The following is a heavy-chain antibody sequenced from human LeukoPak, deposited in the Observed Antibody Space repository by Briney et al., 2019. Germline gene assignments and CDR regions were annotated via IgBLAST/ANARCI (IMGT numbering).Heavy chain of an antibody. CDR1: GFPFSTYE. J-gene: IGHJ4*02. D-gene: IGHD1-1*01. V-gene: IGHV3-21*04. CDR3: AKATGNLGN. CDR2: ISSSSSYI. Sequence: PGGSLRLSCAASGFPFSTYEMNWIRQAPGRGLEWVSSISSSSSYIYYADSVKGRFTISRDNSKSTLYLQMISLTVEDTAKYYCAKATGNLGNWGQGTLVTVSS.